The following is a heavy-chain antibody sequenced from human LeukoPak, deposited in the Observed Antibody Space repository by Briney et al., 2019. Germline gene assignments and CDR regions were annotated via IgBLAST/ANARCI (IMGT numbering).Heavy chain of an antibody. CDR1: GFTFSSYG. CDR3: APRDWNDGPASH. D-gene: IGHD1-1*01. CDR2: IRYDGSNK. V-gene: IGHV3-30*02. Sequence: GGSLRLSCAASGFTFSSYGMHWVRQAPGKGPEWVAFIRYDGSNKYYADSVKGRFTISRDNSKNTLYLQMNSLRAEDTAVYYCAPRDWNDGPASHWGQGTLVTVSS. J-gene: IGHJ4*02.